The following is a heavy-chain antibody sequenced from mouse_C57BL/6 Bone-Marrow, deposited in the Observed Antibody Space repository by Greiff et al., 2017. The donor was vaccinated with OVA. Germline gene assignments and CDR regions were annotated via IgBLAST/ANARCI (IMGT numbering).Heavy chain of an antibody. V-gene: IGHV1-59*01. CDR2: IDPSDSYT. J-gene: IGHJ4*01. D-gene: IGHD2-4*01. CDR3: ARLGDYDEGFYAMDY. Sequence: QVQLQQPGAELVRPGPSVKLSCKASGYTFTSYWMHWVKQRPGQGLEWIGVIDPSDSYTNYNQKFKGKATFTVDTSSSTAYMQLSSLTSEDSAVYYCARLGDYDEGFYAMDYWGQGTSVTVSS. CDR1: GYTFTSYW.